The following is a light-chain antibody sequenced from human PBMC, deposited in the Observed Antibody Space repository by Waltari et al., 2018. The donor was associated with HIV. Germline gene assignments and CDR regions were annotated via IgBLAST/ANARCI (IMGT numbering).Light chain of an antibody. CDR1: RSDVGAYEH. CDR3: SSFAGGNNLLV. Sequence: QSALTQPPSASGSPGQSVTISCTGTRSDVGAYEHVSWYQQHPGKAPKVVIYEVSTRPSGVPDRFSGSKSGNTASLTVSGLQAEDEADYFCSSFAGGNNLLVFGGGTKLTVL. V-gene: IGLV2-8*01. J-gene: IGLJ2*01. CDR2: EVS.